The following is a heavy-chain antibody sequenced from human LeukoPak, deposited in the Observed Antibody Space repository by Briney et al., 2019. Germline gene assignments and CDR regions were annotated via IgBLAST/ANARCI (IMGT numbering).Heavy chain of an antibody. D-gene: IGHD5-12*01. CDR1: GGSFSGYY. Sequence: SETLSLTCAVYGGSFSGYYWSWIRQPPGKGLEWIGSIYYSGSTYYNPSLKSRVTISVDTSKNQFSLKLSSVTAADTAVYYCAGYVDIVAYYFDYWGQGTLVTVPS. V-gene: IGHV4-34*01. J-gene: IGHJ4*02. CDR3: AGYVDIVAYYFDY. CDR2: IYYSGST.